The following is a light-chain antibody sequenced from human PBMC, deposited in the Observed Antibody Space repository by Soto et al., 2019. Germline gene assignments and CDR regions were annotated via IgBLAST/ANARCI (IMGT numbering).Light chain of an antibody. J-gene: IGLJ1*01. V-gene: IGLV2-14*01. Sequence: QSALTQPASVSGSPGQSITVSCTGTSSDIGTYNYVSWYQLHPGKAPKLMIYEVSNRPSGVSNRFSCSKSGNTAALTISGRQPEDEADDYCSSYSVGSTRVFGTGTKLTVL. CDR2: EVS. CDR3: SSYSVGSTRV. CDR1: SSDIGTYNY.